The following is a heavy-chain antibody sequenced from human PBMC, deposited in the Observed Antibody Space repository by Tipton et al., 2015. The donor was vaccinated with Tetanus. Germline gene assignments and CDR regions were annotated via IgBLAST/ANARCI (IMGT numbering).Heavy chain of an antibody. CDR2: ISWNSGSI. CDR3: AKDLEPGILNTFYGMDV. D-gene: IGHD7-27*01. Sequence: SLRLSCAASGFTFDDYAMHWVRQAPGKGLEWVSGISWNSGSIGYADSVKGRFTISRDNAKNSLYLQMNSLRAEDTALYYCAKDLEPGILNTFYGMDVWGQGTTVTVSS. CDR1: GFTFDDYA. J-gene: IGHJ6*02. V-gene: IGHV3-9*01.